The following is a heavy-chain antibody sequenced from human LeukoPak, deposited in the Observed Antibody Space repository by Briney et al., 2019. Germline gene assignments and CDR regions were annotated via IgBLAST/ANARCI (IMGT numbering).Heavy chain of an antibody. D-gene: IGHD3-16*01. CDR1: GFTFDDYA. Sequence: GGSLRLSCAASGFTFDDYAMHWVRQAPGKGLEWVSGISWNSGSIGYADSVKGRFTISRDNAKNSLYLQMNSLRAEDTAVYYCARGTYGVGVDYWGQGTLVTVSS. J-gene: IGHJ4*02. V-gene: IGHV3-9*01. CDR3: ARGTYGVGVDY. CDR2: ISWNSGSI.